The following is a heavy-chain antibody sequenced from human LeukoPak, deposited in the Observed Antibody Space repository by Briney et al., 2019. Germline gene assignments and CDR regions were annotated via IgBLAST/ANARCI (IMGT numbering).Heavy chain of an antibody. CDR2: IYHSGST. CDR1: GGSISSSNW. CDR3: ASRPYSGSYFGDY. J-gene: IGHJ4*02. Sequence: SETLSLTCAVSGGSISSSNWWSWVRQPPGKGLEWIGEIYHSGSTNYNPSLKSRVTISVDKSKNQFSLKLSSVTAADTAVYYCASRPYSGSYFGDYWGQGTLVTVSS. D-gene: IGHD1-26*01. V-gene: IGHV4-4*02.